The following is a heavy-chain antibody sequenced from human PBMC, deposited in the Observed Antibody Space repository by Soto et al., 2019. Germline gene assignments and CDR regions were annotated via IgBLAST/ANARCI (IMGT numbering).Heavy chain of an antibody. CDR1: GFTFSTYA. D-gene: IGHD3-22*01. CDR2: VSGSGRST. V-gene: IGHV3-23*01. CDR3: AKDEYYYSRSGYYIFDS. Sequence: PGGSLRLSCAASGFTFSTYAMAWVRQAPGKGLEWVSGVSGSGRSTYYADSVKGRFTISRDNSKKTLYLQMNSLRPEDTALYYCAKDEYYYSRSGYYIFDSWGQGTLVTVSS. J-gene: IGHJ4*02.